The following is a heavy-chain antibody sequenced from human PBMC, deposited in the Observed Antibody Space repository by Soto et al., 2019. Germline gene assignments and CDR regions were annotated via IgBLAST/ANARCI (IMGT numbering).Heavy chain of an antibody. J-gene: IGHJ5*02. Sequence: GGSLRLSCAASGFTFSSYAMSWVRQAPGKGLEWVSAISGSGGSTYYADYVKGRFTISRDSSKNTLYLQMNSLRAEDTAVYYCAKDPRPNFYYDSSGYYWFDPWGQGTLVTVSS. V-gene: IGHV3-23*01. CDR3: AKDPRPNFYYDSSGYYWFDP. D-gene: IGHD3-22*01. CDR2: ISGSGGST. CDR1: GFTFSSYA.